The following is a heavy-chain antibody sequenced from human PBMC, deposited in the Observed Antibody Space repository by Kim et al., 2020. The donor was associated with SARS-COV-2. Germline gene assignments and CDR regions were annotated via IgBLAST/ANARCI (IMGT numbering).Heavy chain of an antibody. Sequence: GGSLRLSCAASGFTLRSFAMSWVRQAPGKGLEWVSAITDSGGSTHYADSVKGRFTISRDNSKNTVYLQMNSLRGEDTALYYCAKDRGGQYSSGWMDSFDHWGQGTLVTVSS. CDR1: GFTLRSFA. V-gene: IGHV3-23*01. D-gene: IGHD6-19*01. CDR3: AKDRGGQYSSGWMDSFDH. CDR2: ITDSGGST. J-gene: IGHJ4*02.